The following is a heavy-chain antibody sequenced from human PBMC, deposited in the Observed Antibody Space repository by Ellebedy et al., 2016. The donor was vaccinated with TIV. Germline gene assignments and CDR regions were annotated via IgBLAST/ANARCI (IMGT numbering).Heavy chain of an antibody. V-gene: IGHV4-4*02. Sequence: MPSETLSLTCGVSGGSINSDNYWSWVRQSPGRGLEWIGEVYHSGHTNYNPSLRSRVSISMDKSTSQFSLILRSMTAADTAVYYCARDWTRGGGYFASWFDPWGQGTPVTVSS. D-gene: IGHD2/OR15-2a*01. CDR3: ARDWTRGGGYFASWFDP. J-gene: IGHJ5*02. CDR1: GGSINSDNY. CDR2: VYHSGHT.